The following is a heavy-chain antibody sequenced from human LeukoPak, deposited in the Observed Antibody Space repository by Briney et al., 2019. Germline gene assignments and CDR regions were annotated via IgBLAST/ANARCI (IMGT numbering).Heavy chain of an antibody. CDR1: GFTFSSYA. CDR2: ISGSGGST. D-gene: IGHD5-24*01. Sequence: PGGSLRLSCAATGFTFSSYAMSWVRQAPGKGLEWVSAISGSGGSTYYADSVKGRFTISRDNSKNTLYLQMNSLRAEDTAVYYCAKGLVGDGYLDYWGQGTLVTVSS. CDR3: AKGLVGDGYLDY. V-gene: IGHV3-23*01. J-gene: IGHJ4*02.